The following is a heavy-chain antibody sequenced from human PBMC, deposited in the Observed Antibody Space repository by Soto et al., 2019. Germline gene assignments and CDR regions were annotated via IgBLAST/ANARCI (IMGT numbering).Heavy chain of an antibody. Sequence: QVQLVESGGGVVQPGRSLRLSCAASGFTFSSYGMHWVRQAPGKGLEWVAVISYDGSNKYYADSVKGRFTISRDNSKNTLYLQMNSLGAEDTAVYYCAKDRYSGSYPSRYYYGMDVWGQGTTVTVSS. J-gene: IGHJ6*02. CDR1: GFTFSSYG. CDR2: ISYDGSNK. D-gene: IGHD1-26*01. V-gene: IGHV3-30*18. CDR3: AKDRYSGSYPSRYYYGMDV.